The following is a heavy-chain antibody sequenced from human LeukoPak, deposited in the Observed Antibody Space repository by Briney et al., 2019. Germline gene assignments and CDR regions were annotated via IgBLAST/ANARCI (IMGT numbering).Heavy chain of an antibody. CDR1: GGSISSGSYY. V-gene: IGHV4-61*02. D-gene: IGHD7-27*01. Sequence: SETLSLTCTVSGGSISSGSYYWSWIRQPAGKGLEWIGRIYTSGSTNYNPSLKSRVTISVDTSKNQFSLRLSSVTAADTAVYYCASSNALVWGYFDYWGQGTLVPVSS. CDR3: ASSNALVWGYFDY. CDR2: IYTSGST. J-gene: IGHJ4*02.